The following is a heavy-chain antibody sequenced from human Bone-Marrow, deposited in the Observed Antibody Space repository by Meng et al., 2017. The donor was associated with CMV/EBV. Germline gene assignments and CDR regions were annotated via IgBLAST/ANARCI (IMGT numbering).Heavy chain of an antibody. CDR2: TYYRSKWYN. V-gene: IGHV6-1*01. CDR1: GDSVSSDSSG. CDR3: ARGPRYDSAGYYLNY. J-gene: IGHJ4*02. Sequence: SQTLSLTCAISGDSVSSDSSGWNWVSQSPSKGLKWLGRTYYRSKWYNDYAESLKGRIAIKSDTSKNQISLQLNSVTPEDTAVYYCARGPRYDSAGYYLNYWGQGTLVTVSS. D-gene: IGHD3-22*01.